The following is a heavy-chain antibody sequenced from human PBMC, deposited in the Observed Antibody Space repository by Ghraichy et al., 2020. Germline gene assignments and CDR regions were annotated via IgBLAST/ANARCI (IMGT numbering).Heavy chain of an antibody. CDR2: IDNSGST. J-gene: IGHJ3*02. CDR3: VSSGTAGDGAFDI. V-gene: IGHV4-61*03. D-gene: IGHD1-7*01. Sequence: LGYIDNSGSTNYYPSLKSRVTISVDTSKNHFSLTVRSVTAAETAVYFCVSSGTAGDGAFDIWGQGS.